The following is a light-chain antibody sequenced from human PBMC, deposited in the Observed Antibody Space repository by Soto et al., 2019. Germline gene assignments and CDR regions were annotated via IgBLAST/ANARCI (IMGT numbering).Light chain of an antibody. CDR1: QDISSW. CDR3: QEASRIPIT. J-gene: IGKJ5*01. Sequence: DIQMTQSPSSVSASVGDRVTITCRASQDISSWLAWYQQKPGKAPNLLIYGASILQTGVPSRFSGSGSGTYFTLTISSLQPEDFGTYYCQEASRIPITFGQGTRLEIK. CDR2: GAS. V-gene: IGKV1-12*01.